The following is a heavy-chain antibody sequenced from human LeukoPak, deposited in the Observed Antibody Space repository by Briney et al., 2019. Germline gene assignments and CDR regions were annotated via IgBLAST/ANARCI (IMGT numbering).Heavy chain of an antibody. Sequence: PGGSLRLSCAASGFTFSSYWMHWVRQAPGRGLVWVSRSNSDGSSTSYADSVKGRFTISRDNAKNTLYLQMNSLRAEDTAVYYCARDQGDYASKGPHDAFDIWGQGTMVTVSS. CDR2: SNSDGSST. CDR1: GFTFSSYW. V-gene: IGHV3-74*01. CDR3: ARDQGDYASKGPHDAFDI. D-gene: IGHD4-17*01. J-gene: IGHJ3*02.